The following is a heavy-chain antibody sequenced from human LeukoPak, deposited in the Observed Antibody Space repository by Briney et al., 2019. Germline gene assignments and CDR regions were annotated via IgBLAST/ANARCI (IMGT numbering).Heavy chain of an antibody. Sequence: SVTVSCKASGGTFSSYAISWVRQAPGQGLEWMGRIIPILGIANYAQKFQGRVTITADKSTSTAYMELSSLRSEDTAVYYCARVDTAMVIDYWGQGTLVTVSS. CDR2: IIPILGIA. D-gene: IGHD5-18*01. CDR1: GGTFSSYA. J-gene: IGHJ4*02. V-gene: IGHV1-69*04. CDR3: ARVDTAMVIDY.